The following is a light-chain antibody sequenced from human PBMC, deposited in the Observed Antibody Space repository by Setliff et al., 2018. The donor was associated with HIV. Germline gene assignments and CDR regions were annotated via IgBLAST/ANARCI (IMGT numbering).Light chain of an antibody. CDR1: NIGSKS. CDR3: QVWDSSSDHVV. V-gene: IGLV3-21*04. Sequence: ELTQPPSVSVAPGKTATITCGGNNIGSKSVHWYQQRPGQAPVLLIYYDSDRPSGIPERFSGSNSGNTATLTISRVEAGDEADYYCQVWDSSSDHVVFGGGTKATVL. J-gene: IGLJ2*01. CDR2: YDS.